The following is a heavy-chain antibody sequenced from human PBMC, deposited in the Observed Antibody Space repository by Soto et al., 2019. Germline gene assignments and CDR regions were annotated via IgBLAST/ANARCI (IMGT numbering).Heavy chain of an antibody. V-gene: IGHV1-69*12. CDR2: TIPMFGTT. CDR3: TRCGIRYHSIGYSLGIDGMEV. Sequence: QVQLVQSGAEVKKPESSVRVSCKASVGTFNSYAITWVRQAPGQGLEWMGGTIPMFGTTNYAEKFQGRVTITADESTNTAYMELSSLRSEDTAVYYCTRCGIRYHSIGYSLGIDGMEVWGQGTTVIVSS. CDR1: VGTFNSYA. D-gene: IGHD3-22*01. J-gene: IGHJ6*02.